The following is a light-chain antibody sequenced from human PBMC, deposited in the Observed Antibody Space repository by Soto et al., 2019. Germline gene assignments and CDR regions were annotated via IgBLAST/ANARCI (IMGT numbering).Light chain of an antibody. V-gene: IGKV2-30*01. CDR3: MQGTHCTYT. Sequence: DVVMTQSPLSLPVTLGQPASISCRSRQSLVYSDGNTYLNWFQQRPGQSPRRLIYKVYNRDSVVLDRFSGSVSGTDFTLKISRVEAEDVGVYYCMQGTHCTYTFGQGTKLEIK. J-gene: IGKJ2*01. CDR1: QSLVYSDGNTY. CDR2: KVY.